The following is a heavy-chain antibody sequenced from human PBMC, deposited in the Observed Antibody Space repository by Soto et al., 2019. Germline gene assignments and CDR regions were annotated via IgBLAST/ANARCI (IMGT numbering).Heavy chain of an antibody. CDR1: GFTFSNAW. Sequence: TGGSLRLSCAASGFTFSNAWMSWVRQAPGKGLEWVGRIKSKTDGGTTDYAAPVKGRFTISRDDSKNTLYLQMNSLKTEDTAVYYCTTVGPLWFGELFDYWGQGTLVTVSS. J-gene: IGHJ4*02. V-gene: IGHV3-15*01. D-gene: IGHD3-10*01. CDR3: TTVGPLWFGELFDY. CDR2: IKSKTDGGTT.